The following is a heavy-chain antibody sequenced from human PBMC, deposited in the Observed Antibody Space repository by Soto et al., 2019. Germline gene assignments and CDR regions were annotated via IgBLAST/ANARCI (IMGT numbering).Heavy chain of an antibody. CDR2: MNPNSGDT. CDR1: GYTFTRYH. D-gene: IGHD2-8*01. CDR3: ARICPNGVCFDY. J-gene: IGHJ4*02. V-gene: IGHV1-8*01. Sequence: ASVKVSCKSSGYTFTRYHIHWVRQATGQGLEWVGWMNPNSGDTGYAQKFRGRVTMTRNTAISTAYMELSSLRSDDTAVYYCARICPNGVCFDYWGQGTLVTVSS.